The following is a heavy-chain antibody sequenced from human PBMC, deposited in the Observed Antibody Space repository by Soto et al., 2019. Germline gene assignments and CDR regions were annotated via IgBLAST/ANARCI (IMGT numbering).Heavy chain of an antibody. V-gene: IGHV4-34*01. CDR1: GGSFSGYY. J-gene: IGHJ5*02. CDR2: INHSGST. CDR3: ARRRQIVVVPAAIISWFDP. Sequence: ETLSLTCAVYGGSFSGYYWSWIRQPPGKGLEWIGEINHSGSTNYNPSLKSRVTISVDTSKNQFSLKLSSVTAADTAVYYCARRRQIVVVPAAIISWFDPWGQGTLVTVSS. D-gene: IGHD2-2*01.